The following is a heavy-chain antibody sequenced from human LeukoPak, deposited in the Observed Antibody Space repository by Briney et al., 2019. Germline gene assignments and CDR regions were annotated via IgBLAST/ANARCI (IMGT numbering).Heavy chain of an antibody. CDR2: ISSNGGST. CDR3: AKDRPCTTCHPSDY. CDR1: GFTFSNYA. V-gene: IGHV3-64*04. Sequence: GGSLRLSCSASGFTFSNYAMHWVRQAPGKGLEYVSAISSNGGSTYYADSVKGRFTISRDTSKNTLYLQMNSLRAEDTAVYYCAKDRPCTTCHPSDYWGQGILVTVSS. D-gene: IGHD1-14*01. J-gene: IGHJ4*02.